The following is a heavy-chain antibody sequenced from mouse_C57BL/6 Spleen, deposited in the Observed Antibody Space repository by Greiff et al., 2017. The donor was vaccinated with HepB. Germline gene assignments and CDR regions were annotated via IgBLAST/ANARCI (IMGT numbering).Heavy chain of an antibody. Sequence: QVQLQQPGAELVMPGASVKLSCKASGYTFTSYWMHWVKQRPGQGLEWIGEIDPSDSYTNYNQKFKGKSTLTVDKSSSTAYMQLSSLTSEDSAVYYCARKVPYYGSSHWYFDVWGTGTTVTVSS. V-gene: IGHV1-69*01. J-gene: IGHJ1*03. CDR3: ARKVPYYGSSHWYFDV. CDR1: GYTFTSYW. CDR2: IDPSDSYT. D-gene: IGHD1-1*01.